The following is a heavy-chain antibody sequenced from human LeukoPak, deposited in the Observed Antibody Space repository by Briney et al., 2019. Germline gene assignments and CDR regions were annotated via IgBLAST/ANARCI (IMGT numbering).Heavy chain of an antibody. J-gene: IGHJ6*03. CDR1: GFTVWNNY. CDR2: IYSGGST. D-gene: IGHD2-21*02. V-gene: IGHV3-53*01. CDR3: ARGPRDSPLIPYHHYYMDV. Sequence: GGSLRLSCAASGFTVWNNYMSWVRQAPGKGLEWISVIYSGGSTYYADSVMGRFTRSRDDSKNTLYLQMNSLRAEDTAVYYCARGPRDSPLIPYHHYYMDVWGKGTTVTVSS.